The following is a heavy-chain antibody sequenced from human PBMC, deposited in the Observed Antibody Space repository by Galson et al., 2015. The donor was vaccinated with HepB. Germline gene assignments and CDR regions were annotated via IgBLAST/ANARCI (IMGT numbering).Heavy chain of an antibody. V-gene: IGHV5-10-1*01. CDR1: GYSFTSYW. J-gene: IGHJ6*02. CDR3: ARKGLSDYYYYGMDV. Sequence: QSGAEMKKPGESLRISCKGSGYSFTSYWISWVRQMPGKGLEWMGRIDPSDSYTNYSPSFQGHVTISADKSISTAYLQWSSLKASDTAMYYCARKGLSDYYYYGMDVWGQGTTVTVSS. CDR2: IDPSDSYT.